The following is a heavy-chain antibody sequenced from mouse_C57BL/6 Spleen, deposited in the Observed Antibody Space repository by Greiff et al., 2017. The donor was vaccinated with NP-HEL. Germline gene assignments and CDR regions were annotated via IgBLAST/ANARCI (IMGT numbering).Heavy chain of an antibody. CDR2: IRSKSNNYAT. D-gene: IGHD1-1*01. Sequence: DVQLQESGGGLVQPKGSLKLSCAASGFSFNTYAMNWVRQAPGKGLEWVARIRSKSNNYATYYADSVKDRFTISRDDSESMLYLQMNNLKTEDTAMYYCVRPYYYGYYYAMDYWGQGTSVTVAS. J-gene: IGHJ4*01. CDR3: VRPYYYGYYYAMDY. CDR1: GFSFNTYA. V-gene: IGHV10-1*01.